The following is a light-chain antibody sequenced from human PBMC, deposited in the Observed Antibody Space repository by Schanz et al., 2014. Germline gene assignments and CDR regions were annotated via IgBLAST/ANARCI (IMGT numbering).Light chain of an antibody. CDR1: NSDVGGYNY. V-gene: IGLV2-8*01. Sequence: QSALTQPASVSGSAGQSITISCTGTNSDVGGYNYVSWYQQHPGKAPKLMIYDVTKRPSGVPDRFSASKSGNTASLTISGLQADDEADYYCCSYAGNNDFGVFGGGTKLTVL. CDR3: CSYAGNNDFGV. J-gene: IGLJ2*01. CDR2: DVT.